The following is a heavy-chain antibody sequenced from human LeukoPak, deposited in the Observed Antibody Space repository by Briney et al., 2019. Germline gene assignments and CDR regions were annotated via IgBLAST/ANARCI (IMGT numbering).Heavy chain of an antibody. Sequence: GRSLRLSCAASGFTFSSYSMHWVRQAPGKGLEWVAVISYDGSNKYYADSVKGRFTISRDNSKNTLYLQMNSLRAEDTALYYCAKDRELLLGSYFDYWGQGTLVTVSS. V-gene: IGHV3-30-3*01. CDR3: AKDRELLLGSYFDY. CDR1: GFTFSSYS. D-gene: IGHD1-26*01. J-gene: IGHJ4*02. CDR2: ISYDGSNK.